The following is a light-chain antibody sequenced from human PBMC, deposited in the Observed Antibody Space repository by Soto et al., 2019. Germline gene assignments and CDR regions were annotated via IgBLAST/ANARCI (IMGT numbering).Light chain of an antibody. J-gene: IGKJ4*01. V-gene: IGKV3-11*01. Sequence: ESVLTQSPATLSLSPGERATLSCRASQRVSSYLAWYQQKPGQAPRLLIYDASNRATGIPARFSGSGSGTDFTLTISSLEPEDFAVYYCQQRSNWPPLTFGGGTKVELK. CDR3: QQRSNWPPLT. CDR1: QRVSSY. CDR2: DAS.